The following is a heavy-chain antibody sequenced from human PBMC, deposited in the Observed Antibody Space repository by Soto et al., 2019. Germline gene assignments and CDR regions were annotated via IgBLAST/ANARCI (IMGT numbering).Heavy chain of an antibody. Sequence: QLQLQESGPGLVKPSETLSLTCTVSGGSISSASYYWGWIRQPPGKGLEWIGSIYYSGSTYYSSSLKSRVTISVDTSSNQFSLRLSSVTAADTAVYYCARHFSSGWVYHYGLDVWGQGATVTVSS. CDR2: IYYSGST. CDR1: GGSISSASYY. CDR3: ARHFSSGWVYHYGLDV. V-gene: IGHV4-39*01. J-gene: IGHJ6*02. D-gene: IGHD6-19*01.